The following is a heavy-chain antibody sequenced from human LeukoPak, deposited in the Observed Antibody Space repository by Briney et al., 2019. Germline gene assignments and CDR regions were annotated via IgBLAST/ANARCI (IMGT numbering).Heavy chain of an antibody. V-gene: IGHV4-59*01. CDR2: IYYSGST. CDR1: GGSISSYY. CDR3: ARAGYSSGWLDY. J-gene: IGHJ4*02. Sequence: SETLSLTCTVSGGSISSYYWSWIRQPPGKGLEWIGYIYYSGSTNYNPSLKSRVTISVDTSKNKFSLKLSSVTAADTAVYYCARAGYSSGWLDYWGQGTLVTVSS. D-gene: IGHD6-19*01.